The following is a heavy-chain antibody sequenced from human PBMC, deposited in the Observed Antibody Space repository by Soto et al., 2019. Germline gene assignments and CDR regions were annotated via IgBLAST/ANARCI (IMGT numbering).Heavy chain of an antibody. D-gene: IGHD5-12*01. CDR3: ARDPSGYDMFLTQIYYYYGMDV. J-gene: IGHJ6*02. V-gene: IGHV3-30-3*01. CDR1: GFTFSSFA. Sequence: PGGSLRLSCAASGFTFSSFAMHWVRQAPGKGLEWVAVISYDGSNKYYADSVKGRFTISRDNSKNTLYLQMNSLRAEDTAVYYCARDPSGYDMFLTQIYYYYGMDVWGQGTTVTVSS. CDR2: ISYDGSNK.